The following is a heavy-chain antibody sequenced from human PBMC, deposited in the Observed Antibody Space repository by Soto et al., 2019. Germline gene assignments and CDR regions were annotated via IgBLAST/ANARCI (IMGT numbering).Heavy chain of an antibody. Sequence: GGSLRLSCAASGFTFSSYVMHWVRQAPGKGLEWVAVISYDGSNKYYADSVKGRFTISRDNSKNTLYPQMNSLRAEDTAVYYCAKDFVVVPAAIPALDYWGQGTLVTVSS. D-gene: IGHD2-2*01. CDR1: GFTFSSYV. J-gene: IGHJ4*02. V-gene: IGHV3-30*18. CDR2: ISYDGSNK. CDR3: AKDFVVVPAAIPALDY.